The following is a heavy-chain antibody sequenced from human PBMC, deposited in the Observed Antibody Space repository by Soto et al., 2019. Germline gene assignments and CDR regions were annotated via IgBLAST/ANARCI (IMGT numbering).Heavy chain of an antibody. CDR1: GDSISRSTW. CDR2: IYQSGIT. D-gene: IGHD3-22*01. Sequence: QVQMEESGPGLVKPSGTLSLTCAVSGDSISRSTWWSWVRQTPEKGLEWIGEIYQSGITHYSPCLKNRITISLDKSKNEFSLKLTSVTAADAAVYYCARDGHFDSSGIMDVWGRGTTVTVSS. V-gene: IGHV4-4*02. CDR3: ARDGHFDSSGIMDV. J-gene: IGHJ6*02.